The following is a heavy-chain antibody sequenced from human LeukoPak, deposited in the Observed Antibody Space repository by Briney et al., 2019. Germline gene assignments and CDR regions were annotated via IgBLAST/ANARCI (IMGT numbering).Heavy chain of an antibody. D-gene: IGHD1-1*01. Sequence: ASXKVSCKASGGTFISYAISWVRQAPGQGLEWRGRIIPIFGTENYAQKFQGRGTITTDESTSTAYMQLSSPRSEDTAVYYCARGTSLGNDGEYYWGQGTLVTVSS. CDR1: GGTFISYA. CDR2: IIPIFGTE. CDR3: ARGTSLGNDGEYY. J-gene: IGHJ4*02. V-gene: IGHV1-69*05.